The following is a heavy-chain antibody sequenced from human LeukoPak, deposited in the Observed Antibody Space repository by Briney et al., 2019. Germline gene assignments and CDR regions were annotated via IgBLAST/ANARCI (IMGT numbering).Heavy chain of an antibody. D-gene: IGHD3-22*01. V-gene: IGHV1-2*02. CDR1: GYTFTGYY. J-gene: IGHJ4*02. Sequence: ASVKLSCKASGYTFTGYYMHWVRQAPGQGLEWMGWINPNSGGTNYAQKLQGRVTMTRDTSISTAYMELSRLRSDDTAVYYCARQYYDSSGYYYVPFDYWGQGTLVTVSS. CDR2: INPNSGGT. CDR3: ARQYYDSSGYYYVPFDY.